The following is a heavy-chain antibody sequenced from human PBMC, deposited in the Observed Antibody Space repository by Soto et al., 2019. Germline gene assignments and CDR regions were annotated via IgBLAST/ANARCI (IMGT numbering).Heavy chain of an antibody. CDR3: AKDLSGYGDPKRGYYYYGMYV. CDR2: ISYDGSNK. D-gene: IGHD4-17*01. V-gene: IGHV3-30*18. Sequence: GGSLRLSCAASGFTFSSYGMHWVRQAPGKGLEWVAVISYDGSNKYYADSVKGRFTISRDNSKNTLYLQMNSLRAEDTAVYYCAKDLSGYGDPKRGYYYYGMYVWGQGTTVTVSS. J-gene: IGHJ6*02. CDR1: GFTFSSYG.